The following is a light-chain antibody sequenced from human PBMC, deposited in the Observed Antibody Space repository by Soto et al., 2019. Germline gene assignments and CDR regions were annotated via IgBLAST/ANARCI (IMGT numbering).Light chain of an antibody. CDR3: GADHGGGSNFRTV. V-gene: IGLV9-49*01. Sequence: QPVLTQPPSASASLGASVTLTCTLSSGYSNYKVDWYQQRPGKGPRFVMRVGTGGIVGSKGDGIPDRFSVLGSGLNRYLTIKNIQEEDESDYHCGADHGGGSNFRTVFGGGTKLTVL. CDR2: VGTGGIVG. CDR1: SGYSNYK. J-gene: IGLJ2*01.